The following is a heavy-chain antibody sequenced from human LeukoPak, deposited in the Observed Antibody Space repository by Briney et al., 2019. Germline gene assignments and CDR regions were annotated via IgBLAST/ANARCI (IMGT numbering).Heavy chain of an antibody. V-gene: IGHV1-46*01. J-gene: IGHJ3*02. CDR2: INPSGGST. D-gene: IGHD5-18*01. CDR1: GYTFTSYY. CDR3: ARDPRGYSYGFPDAFDI. Sequence: EASVKVSCKASGYTFTSYYMHWVRQAPGQGLEWMGIINPSGGSTSYAQKLQGRVTMTTDTSTSTAYMELRSLRSDDTAVYYCARDPRGYSYGFPDAFDIWGQGTMVTVSS.